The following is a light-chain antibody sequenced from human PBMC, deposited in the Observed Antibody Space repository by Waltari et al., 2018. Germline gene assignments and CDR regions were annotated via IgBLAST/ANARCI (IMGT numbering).Light chain of an antibody. V-gene: IGLV2-14*01. J-gene: IGLJ3*02. CDR2: EVS. CDR1: SRAVWRYHY. CDR3: SSYTSSSTWV. Sequence: QSALTQPASGSGSPGQSITLPCTGTSRAVWRYHYLPWYQHHPGKAPKLMIYEVSNRPSGVSNRFSGSKSGNTASLTISGLQAEDEADYYCSSYTSSSTWVFGGGTKLTVL.